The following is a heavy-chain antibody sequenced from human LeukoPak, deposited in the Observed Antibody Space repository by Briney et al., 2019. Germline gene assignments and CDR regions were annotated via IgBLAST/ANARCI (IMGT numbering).Heavy chain of an antibody. CDR3: ARANIIRLKDSYGPLGDYYYYYGMDV. CDR1: GFTFSSYS. D-gene: IGHD5-18*01. CDR2: ISSSSSTI. V-gene: IGHV3-48*04. J-gene: IGHJ6*02. Sequence: GGSLRLSCAASGFTFSSYSMNWVRRAPGKGLEWVSYISSSSSTIYYADSVKGRFTISRDNAKNSLYLQMNSLRAEDTAVYYCARANIIRLKDSYGPLGDYYYYYGMDVWGQGTTVTVSS.